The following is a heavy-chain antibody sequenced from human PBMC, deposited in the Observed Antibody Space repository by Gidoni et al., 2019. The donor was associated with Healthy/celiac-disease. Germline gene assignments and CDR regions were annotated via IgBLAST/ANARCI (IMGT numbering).Heavy chain of an antibody. CDR3: ARGGGSSPYY. Sequence: GLLKPSETLSLTCAVYGGSFSGYYWSWIRQPPGKGLEWIGEINHSGSTNYNPSLKSRVTISVDTSKNQFSLKLSSVTAADTAVYYCARGGGSSPYYWGQGTLVTVSS. CDR2: INHSGST. D-gene: IGHD1-26*01. V-gene: IGHV4-34*01. J-gene: IGHJ4*02. CDR1: GGSFSGYY.